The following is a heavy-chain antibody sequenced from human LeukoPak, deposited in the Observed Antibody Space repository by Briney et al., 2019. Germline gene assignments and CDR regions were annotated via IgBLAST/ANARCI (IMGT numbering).Heavy chain of an antibody. D-gene: IGHD5-18*01. Sequence: GESLKVSCKASGYTFTGYYMHWVRQAPRQGLEWMGWINPNSGGTNYAQKFQGRVTMTRDTSISTAYMELSRLRSDDTAVYYCARGGYSYGLADGGYFDYWGQGTLVTVSS. CDR3: ARGGYSYGLADGGYFDY. J-gene: IGHJ4*02. CDR2: INPNSGGT. CDR1: GYTFTGYY. V-gene: IGHV1-2*02.